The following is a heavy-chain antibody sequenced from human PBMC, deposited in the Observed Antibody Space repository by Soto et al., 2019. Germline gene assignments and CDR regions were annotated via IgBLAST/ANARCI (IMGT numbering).Heavy chain of an antibody. D-gene: IGHD2-21*02. CDR3: TRDGVVVVTAIIY. CDR1: GFTFSSYG. Sequence: GGSLRLSCAASGFTFSSYGMHWVRQAPGKGLEWVAVISYDGSNKYYADSVKGRFTISRDTSKNTLYLQMNSLRAEDTAVYYCTRDGVVVVTAIIYWGQGTLVTVSS. V-gene: IGHV3-30*03. CDR2: ISYDGSNK. J-gene: IGHJ4*02.